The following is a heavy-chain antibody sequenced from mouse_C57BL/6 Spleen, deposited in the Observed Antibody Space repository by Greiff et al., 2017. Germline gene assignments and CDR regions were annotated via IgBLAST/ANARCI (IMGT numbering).Heavy chain of an antibody. CDR1: GFTFSSYA. CDR2: ISSGGDYI. CDR3: TRDYYYGSSAAWFAY. J-gene: IGHJ3*01. D-gene: IGHD1-1*01. Sequence: EVQGVESGEGLVKPGGSLKLSCAASGFTFSSYAMSWVRQTPEKRLEWVAYISSGGDYIYYADTVKGRFTISRDNARNTLYLQMSSLKSEDTAMYYCTRDYYYGSSAAWFAYWGQGTLFTVSA. V-gene: IGHV5-9-1*02.